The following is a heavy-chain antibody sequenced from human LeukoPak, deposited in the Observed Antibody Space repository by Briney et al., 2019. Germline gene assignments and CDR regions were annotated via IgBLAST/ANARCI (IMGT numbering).Heavy chain of an antibody. V-gene: IGHV3-30*02. CDR3: AKGSGYDFYYYYGMDV. CDR2: IRNDGSDK. Sequence: PGGSLRLSCAASGFTFSSYGIHWVRQAPGKGLEWVAFIRNDGSDKYHADSVKGRFTISRDNSKNTLYLQMNSLRAEDTAVYYCAKGSGYDFYYYYGMDVWGQGTTVTVSS. D-gene: IGHD5-12*01. J-gene: IGHJ6*02. CDR1: GFTFSSYG.